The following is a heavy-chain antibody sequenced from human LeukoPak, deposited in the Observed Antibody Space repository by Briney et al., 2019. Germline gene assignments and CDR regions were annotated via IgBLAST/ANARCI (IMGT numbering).Heavy chain of an antibody. D-gene: IGHD4-17*01. CDR3: ARRDYGDYREDYYFDY. CDR1: GGSISSSSYY. V-gene: IGHV4-39*01. J-gene: IGHJ4*02. Sequence: SETLSLTCTVSGGSISSSSYYWGWIRQPPGKGLEWIGSIYYSGSTYYSPSLKSRVTISVDTSKNQFSLKLSSVTAADTAVYYCARRDYGDYREDYYFDYWGQGTLVTVSS. CDR2: IYYSGST.